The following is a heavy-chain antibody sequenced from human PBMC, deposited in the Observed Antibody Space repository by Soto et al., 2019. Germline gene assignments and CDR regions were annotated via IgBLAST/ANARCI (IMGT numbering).Heavy chain of an antibody. D-gene: IGHD7-27*01. Sequence: VSLRLSCTASGFTFTKYAMTWVRQAPGKGLEWVSALASSGDKTYYADSVKGRFTISRDIAKSMVYLQLNSLRAEDTAIYYCARVAGALLPFDYWGQGILVTVSS. V-gene: IGHV3-23*01. CDR1: GFTFTKYA. CDR3: ARVAGALLPFDY. CDR2: LASSGDKT. J-gene: IGHJ4*02.